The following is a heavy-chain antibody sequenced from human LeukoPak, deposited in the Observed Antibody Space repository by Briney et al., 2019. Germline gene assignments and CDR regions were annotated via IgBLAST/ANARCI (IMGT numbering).Heavy chain of an antibody. V-gene: IGHV4-59*01. J-gene: IGHJ4*02. CDR2: IYYSGST. CDR1: GHSLSSYY. CDR3: ARVVGATTLDY. D-gene: IGHD1-26*01. Sequence: SETLSLTCTVPGHSLSSYYWSSIRQPPGKGLECIGYIYYSGSTNYNPSLKSRVTISVDTSKNQFTLKLSSVTAADTAVYYCARVVGATTLDYWGQGTLVTVSS.